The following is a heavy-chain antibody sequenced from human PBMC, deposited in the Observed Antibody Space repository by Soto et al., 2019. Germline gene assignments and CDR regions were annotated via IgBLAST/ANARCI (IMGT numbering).Heavy chain of an antibody. CDR2: ISSDGSST. Sequence: EVQLVESGGGLVQPGGSLRLSCAASGFTFSTYWMHWVRQGPGRGLVWVSRISSDGSSTTYADSVKGRFTTSRDNARNTLYLQMDSLRDEDTAIYYCARATGSNNPFDSWGQGTLVTVSS. CDR1: GFTFSTYW. D-gene: IGHD2-15*01. CDR3: ARATGSNNPFDS. V-gene: IGHV3-74*01. J-gene: IGHJ4*02.